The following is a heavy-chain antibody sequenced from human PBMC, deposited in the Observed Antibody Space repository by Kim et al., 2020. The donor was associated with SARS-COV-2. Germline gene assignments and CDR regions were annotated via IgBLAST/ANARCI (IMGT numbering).Heavy chain of an antibody. Sequence: SETLSLTCTVSGGSISSYYWSWIRQPPGKGLEWIGYIYYSGSTNYNPSLKSRVTISVDTSKNQFSLKLSSVTAADTAVYYCARDNRLIGRAAAGTGWFDPWGQGTLVTVSS. CDR3: ARDNRLIGRAAAGTGWFDP. D-gene: IGHD6-13*01. CDR1: GGSISSYY. V-gene: IGHV4-59*13. J-gene: IGHJ5*02. CDR2: IYYSGST.